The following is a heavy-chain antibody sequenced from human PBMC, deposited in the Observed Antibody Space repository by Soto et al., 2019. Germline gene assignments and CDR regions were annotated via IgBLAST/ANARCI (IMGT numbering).Heavy chain of an antibody. CDR2: IWYDGSNK. V-gene: IGHV3-33*01. D-gene: IGHD6-13*01. J-gene: IGHJ4*02. Sequence: GGSLRLSCAASGFTFSSYGMHWVRQAPGKGLEWVAVIWYDGSNKYYADSVKGRFTISRDNSKNTLYLQMNSLRAEDTAVYYCARASPYSSSWYSGYWGQGTLVTVSS. CDR3: ARASPYSSSWYSGY. CDR1: GFTFSSYG.